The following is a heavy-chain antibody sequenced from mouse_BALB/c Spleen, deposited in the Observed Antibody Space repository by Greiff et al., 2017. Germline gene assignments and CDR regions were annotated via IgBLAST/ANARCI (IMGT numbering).Heavy chain of an antibody. CDR2: ISYSGST. D-gene: IGHD1-2*01. CDR1: GYSITSDYA. V-gene: IGHV3-2*02. Sequence: VQLKESGPGLVKPSQSLSLTCTVTGYSITSDYAWNWIRQFPGNKLEWMGYISYSGSTSYNPSLKSRISITRDTSKNQFFLQLNSVTTEDTATYYCAREDIHYYGYDYAMDYWGQGTSVTVSS. CDR3: AREDIHYYGYDYAMDY. J-gene: IGHJ4*01.